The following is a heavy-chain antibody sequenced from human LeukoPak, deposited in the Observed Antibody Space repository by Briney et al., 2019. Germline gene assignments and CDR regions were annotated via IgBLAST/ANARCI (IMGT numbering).Heavy chain of an antibody. J-gene: IGHJ4*02. CDR3: ARERGSSWPLIDY. V-gene: IGHV3-23*01. CDR1: GFTFSSYT. D-gene: IGHD6-13*01. CDR2: ISDSGINT. Sequence: PGGSLRLSCATSGFTFSSYTMSWVRQAPGKGLEWVSGISDSGINTYYGDSVKGRFTISRDNAKNSLYLQMNSLRAEDTAVYYCARERGSSWPLIDYWGQGTLVTVSS.